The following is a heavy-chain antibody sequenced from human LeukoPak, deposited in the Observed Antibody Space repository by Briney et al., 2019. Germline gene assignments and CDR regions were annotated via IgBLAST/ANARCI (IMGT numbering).Heavy chain of an antibody. CDR1: GDSVSSNSVT. J-gene: IGHJ5*02. Sequence: SQTLSLTCAISGDSVSSNSVTWNWIRQSPSRGLEWLVRTYYRSTWYNDYAVSVRGRITVNPDTSKNQFSLHLNSMTPEDTAVYYCARRLTQYDCFDPWGQGILVTVSS. D-gene: IGHD2-2*01. CDR2: TYYRSTWYN. CDR3: ARRLTQYDCFDP. V-gene: IGHV6-1*01.